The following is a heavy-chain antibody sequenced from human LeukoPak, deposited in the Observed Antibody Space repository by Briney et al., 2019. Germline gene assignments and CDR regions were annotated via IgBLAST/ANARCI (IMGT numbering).Heavy chain of an antibody. V-gene: IGHV4-38-2*01. J-gene: IGHJ4*02. CDR1: GYSINTGRY. CDR2: VYHSGTT. Sequence: KPSETLSLTYAVSGYSINTGRYWCGIRQPPGKGLEWIGSVYHSGTTFYNPSLKSRLTISVDTSKNQFSLNLRSVTAADTAVYYCARSLSTAGIDFWGQGTLVTVSS. CDR3: ARSLSTAGIDF.